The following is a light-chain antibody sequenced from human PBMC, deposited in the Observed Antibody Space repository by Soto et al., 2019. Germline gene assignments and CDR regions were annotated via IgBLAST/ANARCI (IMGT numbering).Light chain of an antibody. J-gene: IGKJ1*01. CDR2: AAS. CDR1: QSISTY. Sequence: DIQMTQSPSSLSASVGDRVTITCRASQSISTYLNWYQQKPGKAPKLLIYAASSLQSGVPSRFSGSGSGTDFTLTISSLQPEDFATYYCLQHSNYPWTFGQGTKVEMK. CDR3: LQHSNYPWT. V-gene: IGKV1-39*01.